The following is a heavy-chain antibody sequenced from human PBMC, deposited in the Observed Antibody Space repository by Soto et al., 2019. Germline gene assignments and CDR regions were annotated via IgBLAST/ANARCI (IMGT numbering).Heavy chain of an antibody. V-gene: IGHV3-21*01. Sequence: GSLRLSCAESGFTFSSYSMNQVRKAPGTGLEWVSSISSSSSYIYYADSVKGRFTISRDNAKNSLYLQMNSLRAEDTAVYYCASDLGGSYFPQLYCYYCDGMAVWGRGTSVTVSS. CDR3: ASDLGGSYFPQLYCYYCDGMAV. D-gene: IGHD1-26*01. CDR1: GFTFSSYS. CDR2: ISSSSSYI. J-gene: IGHJ6*02.